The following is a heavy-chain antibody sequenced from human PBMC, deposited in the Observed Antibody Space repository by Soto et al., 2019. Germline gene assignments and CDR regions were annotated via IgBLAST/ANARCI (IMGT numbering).Heavy chain of an antibody. D-gene: IGHD6-13*01. CDR3: ARDSPAAAGTPYYYYGMDV. J-gene: IGHJ6*02. Sequence: SVKVSCKASGGTFSSYAISWVRQAPGQGLEWMGGIIPIFGTANYAQKFQGRVTITADESTSTAYMELSSLRSEDTAVYYCARDSPAAAGTPYYYYGMDVWRQGTTVTVSS. CDR1: GGTFSSYA. CDR2: IIPIFGTA. V-gene: IGHV1-69*13.